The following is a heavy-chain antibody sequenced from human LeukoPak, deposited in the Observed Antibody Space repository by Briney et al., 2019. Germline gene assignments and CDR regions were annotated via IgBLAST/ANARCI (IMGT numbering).Heavy chain of an antibody. D-gene: IGHD3-10*01. CDR1: GFTFSSYW. J-gene: IGHJ6*02. CDR2: IKQVGSEK. CDR3: ARDLLTMVRGVIYYYYGMDV. Sequence: GGSLRHSCAASGFTFSSYWMSWVRQAPGKGLEWVANIKQVGSEKYYVDSVKGRFTISRDNAKNSLYLQMNSLRAEDTAVYYCARDLLTMVRGVIYYYYGMDVWGQGTTVTVSS. V-gene: IGHV3-7*01.